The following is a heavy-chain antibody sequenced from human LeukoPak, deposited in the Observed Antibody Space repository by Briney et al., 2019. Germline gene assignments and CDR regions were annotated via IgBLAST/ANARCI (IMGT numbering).Heavy chain of an antibody. CDR3: AIFDFLFGEIDNWFDP. CDR1: GYSFTIYW. J-gene: IGHJ5*02. D-gene: IGHD3-16*01. CDR2: IYPGDSDT. Sequence: GESLKISCKGSGYSFTIYWIGWVRQMPGKGLEWMGIIYPGDSDTRYSPSFQGQVTISADRSISTAYLQWSSLKASDTAMYYCAIFDFLFGEIDNWFDPWGQGTQVTVSS. V-gene: IGHV5-51*01.